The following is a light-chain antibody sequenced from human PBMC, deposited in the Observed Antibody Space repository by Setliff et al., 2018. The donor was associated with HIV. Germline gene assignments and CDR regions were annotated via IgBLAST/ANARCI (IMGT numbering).Light chain of an antibody. CDR1: NSDIGSYNL. J-gene: IGLJ2*01. Sequence: QSVLTQPASVSESPGQSITISCTGTNSDIGSYNLVSWYQQYPGKAPKIMIYEVNKRPSGASNRFSGSKSGNTASLTISGLQAEDEADYYCSSYTTTSTVVFGGGTKVTVL. V-gene: IGLV2-14*02. CDR3: SSYTTTSTVV. CDR2: EVN.